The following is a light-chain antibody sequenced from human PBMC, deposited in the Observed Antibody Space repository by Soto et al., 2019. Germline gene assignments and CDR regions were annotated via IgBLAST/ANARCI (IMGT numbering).Light chain of an antibody. V-gene: IGKV3-15*01. J-gene: IGKJ1*01. CDR2: GAS. CDR3: QQYNNWWT. Sequence: EIVMTQSPATLSVSPGERATLSCRASQSVNSNFAWYQQKPGQAPRLLISGASTRATGIPARFSGSGSETEFTPTISSLQSEDLAVYYCQQYNNWWTFGQGTKVEIK. CDR1: QSVNSN.